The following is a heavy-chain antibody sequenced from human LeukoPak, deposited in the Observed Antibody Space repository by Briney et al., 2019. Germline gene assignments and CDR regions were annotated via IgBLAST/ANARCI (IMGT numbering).Heavy chain of an antibody. CDR2: IYYSGST. Sequence: PSETLSLTCTVSGGSISSYYWSWIRQPPGKGLEWIGYIYYSGSTNYNPSLKSRVTISVDTSKNQFSLKLSSVTAADTAVYYCARDILTGYHDAFDIWGQGTMVTVSS. CDR1: GGSISSYY. V-gene: IGHV4-59*01. CDR3: ARDILTGYHDAFDI. D-gene: IGHD3-9*01. J-gene: IGHJ3*02.